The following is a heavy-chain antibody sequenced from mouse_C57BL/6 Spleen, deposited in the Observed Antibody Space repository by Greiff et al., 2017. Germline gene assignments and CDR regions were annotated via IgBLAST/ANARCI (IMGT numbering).Heavy chain of an antibody. CDR3: AMDWYYGSSCGAWFAY. V-gene: IGHV5-4*01. J-gene: IGHJ3*01. Sequence: EVQGVEPGGGLVKPGASLKLSCAASGYTFSSYSMPWVRQTPAQRLEWVATISDGGSYTYYPNNVKGRATISRDKANNNLYLQMSHLKSEGTAMYYCAMDWYYGSSCGAWFAYWGQGTLVTVSA. CDR1: GYTFSSYS. D-gene: IGHD1-1*01. CDR2: ISDGGSYT.